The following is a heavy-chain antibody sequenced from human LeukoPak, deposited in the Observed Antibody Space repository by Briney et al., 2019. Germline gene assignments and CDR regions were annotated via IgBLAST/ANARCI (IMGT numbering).Heavy chain of an antibody. CDR3: VPHINYSYQY. CDR1: GFAFSSSP. J-gene: IGHJ4*02. V-gene: IGHV3-64D*06. Sequence: GGSLRLSCSASGFAFSSSPMHWVRQAPGKTLEYVSAISSDGRNAYYADSVKGRFTMSRDNSKNTLSLQMSSLRPEDTAVYYCVPHINYSYQYWGRGTQDTVS. D-gene: IGHD5-18*01. CDR2: ISSDGRNA.